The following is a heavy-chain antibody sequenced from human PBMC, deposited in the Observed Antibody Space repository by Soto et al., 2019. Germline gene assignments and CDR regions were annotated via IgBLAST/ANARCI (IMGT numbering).Heavy chain of an antibody. D-gene: IGHD3-10*01. CDR2: ISWNSGSI. Sequence: EVQLVESGGGLVQPGRSLRLSCAASGFTFDDYAMHWVRQAPGKGLEWVSGISWNSGSIGYADSVKGRFTISRDNAKNSLYLQMNSLRAEDTALYYCAKDSVLWFGEHWYFDLWGRGTLVTVSS. CDR1: GFTFDDYA. J-gene: IGHJ2*01. V-gene: IGHV3-9*01. CDR3: AKDSVLWFGEHWYFDL.